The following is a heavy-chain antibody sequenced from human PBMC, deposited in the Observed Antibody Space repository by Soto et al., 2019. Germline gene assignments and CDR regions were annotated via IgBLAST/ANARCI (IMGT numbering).Heavy chain of an antibody. J-gene: IGHJ6*03. Sequence: EVQLVASGGGLVKPGGSLQLSCASSGFTFSSYTMNWVRQAPGKELEWVSSVSTSSTYIFYADSVQGRFTISRDNAKNSLYLQMHSLRVEDTAVYYCARMRGTTRDMDVWGTGTTVTVSS. D-gene: IGHD1-7*01. CDR3: ARMRGTTRDMDV. CDR2: VSTSSTYI. CDR1: GFTFSSYT. V-gene: IGHV3-21*01.